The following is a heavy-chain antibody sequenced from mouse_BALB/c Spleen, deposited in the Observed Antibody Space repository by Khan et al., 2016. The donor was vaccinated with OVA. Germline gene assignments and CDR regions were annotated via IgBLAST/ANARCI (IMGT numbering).Heavy chain of an antibody. CDR2: IYPGDGRT. J-gene: IGHJ1*01. V-gene: IGHV1S56*01. CDR1: GYTFISYC. D-gene: IGHD2-12*01. Sequence: QVQLKQSGPELVKPGASVKMSCKASGYTFISYCIHWVKQRPGQGLEWIGWIYPGDGRTKNNEKFKDKITLTADNSSSTAYLMLSSLTHEDSANNCCAMSYVGRYWYFDVWGAGTTVTVSS. CDR3: AMSYVGRYWYFDV.